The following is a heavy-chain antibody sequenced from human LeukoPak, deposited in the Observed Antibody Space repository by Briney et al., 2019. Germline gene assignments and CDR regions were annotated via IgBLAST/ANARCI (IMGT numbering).Heavy chain of an antibody. V-gene: IGHV3-7*01. D-gene: IGHD1-26*01. CDR1: GFTISTYW. CDR3: ARPIPPNGRSYPAQH. CDR2: INQDGGQK. J-gene: IGHJ1*01. Sequence: GGSLRLSCVASGFTISTYWMSWVRQAPGKGLEWVANINQDGGQKYYVDFVKGRFTISRDDAKNSLFLQMNSLRAEDTAIYYWARPIPPNGRSYPAQHWGQGTLVIVSS.